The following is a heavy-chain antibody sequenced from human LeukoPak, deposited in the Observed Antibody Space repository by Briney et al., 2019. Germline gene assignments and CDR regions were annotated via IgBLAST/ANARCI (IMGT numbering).Heavy chain of an antibody. D-gene: IGHD3-22*01. J-gene: IGHJ4*02. V-gene: IGHV4-39*07. CDR1: GGSISSSSSY. CDR3: ARGLDDSSGYYYDY. Sequence: SETLSLTCTVSGGSISSSSSYWGWIRQSPGKGLEWIGSVFSSGSTFYNSSLKSRVTMSVDTSKNQFSLKLRSVTAADTAVYYCARGLDDSSGYYYDYWGQGTLVSVSS. CDR2: VFSSGST.